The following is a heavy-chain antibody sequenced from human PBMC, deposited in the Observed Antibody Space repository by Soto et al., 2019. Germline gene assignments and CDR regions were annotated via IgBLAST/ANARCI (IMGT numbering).Heavy chain of an antibody. Sequence: ASVKVSCKASGYTFTSYDINWVRQATGQGLEWMGWMNPNSGNTGYAQKFQGRVTMTRNTSISTAYMELSSLGSEDTAVYYCARGKPIAVAGTKWFDPWGQGTLVTVSS. J-gene: IGHJ5*02. CDR2: MNPNSGNT. D-gene: IGHD6-19*01. CDR1: GYTFTSYD. V-gene: IGHV1-8*01. CDR3: ARGKPIAVAGTKWFDP.